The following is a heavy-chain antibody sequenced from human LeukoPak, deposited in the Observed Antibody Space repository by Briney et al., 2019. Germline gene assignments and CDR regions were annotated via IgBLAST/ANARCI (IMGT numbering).Heavy chain of an antibody. D-gene: IGHD1-1*01. Sequence: GGSLRLCCAASRFTFSSFSMSWVRQATGKGPEWVSAITASGGRTYYPDSLKGRFTISRDNSRNTLYLQMNSLRAEDTAVYYCAKERTSEGYFDYWGQGTLVTVSS. CDR1: RFTFSSFS. CDR2: ITASGGRT. J-gene: IGHJ4*02. CDR3: AKERTSEGYFDY. V-gene: IGHV3-23*01.